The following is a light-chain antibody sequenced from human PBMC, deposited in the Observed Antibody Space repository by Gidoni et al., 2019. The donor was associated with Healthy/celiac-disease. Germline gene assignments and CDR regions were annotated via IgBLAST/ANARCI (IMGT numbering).Light chain of an antibody. J-gene: IGLJ2*01. CDR1: KLGDKY. CDR2: QDS. Sequence: SYELTQPPSVSVSPGQTASITCSGDKLGDKYACWYQQKPGQSPVLVIYQDSKRPSGIPERFSGSNSGNTATLTISGTQAMDEADYYCQAWDSSTGRAFGGGTKLTVL. CDR3: QAWDSSTGRA. V-gene: IGLV3-1*01.